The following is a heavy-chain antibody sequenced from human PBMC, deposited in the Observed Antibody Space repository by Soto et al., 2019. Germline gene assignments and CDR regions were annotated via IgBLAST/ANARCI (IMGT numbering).Heavy chain of an antibody. CDR3: AREYSSGWYFDY. V-gene: IGHV3-23*01. J-gene: IGHJ4*02. CDR1: GFTFSSYA. D-gene: IGHD6-19*01. Sequence: GGSLRLSCAASGFTFSSYAMSWVRQAPGKGLEWVSAISGSGCSKYYADSVKGRFTISRDNSKNTLYLQMNSLRAEDTAVYYCAREYSSGWYFDYWGQGTLVTVSS. CDR2: ISGSGCSK.